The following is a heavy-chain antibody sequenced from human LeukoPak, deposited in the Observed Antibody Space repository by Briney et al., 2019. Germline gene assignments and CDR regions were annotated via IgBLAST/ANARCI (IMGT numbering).Heavy chain of an antibody. D-gene: IGHD5-18*01. J-gene: IGHJ4*02. CDR2: IRQDGGEK. CDR3: ARDQRGFSYSKYYFDY. Sequence: AGGSLRLSCAVSGFTFSSYWMNWVRQAPGKGLEWVASIRQDGGEKSYVDSVKGRFTISRDNTKNSLYLQINSLRAEDTAVYYCARDQRGFSYSKYYFDYWGQGTLVTVSS. V-gene: IGHV3-7*01. CDR1: GFTFSSYW.